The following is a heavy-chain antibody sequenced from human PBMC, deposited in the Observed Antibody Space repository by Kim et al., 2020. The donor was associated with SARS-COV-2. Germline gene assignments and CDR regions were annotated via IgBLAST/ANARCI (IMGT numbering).Heavy chain of an antibody. J-gene: IGHJ6*02. CDR1: GGTFSSYA. CDR2: IIPIFGTA. Sequence: SVKVSCKASGGTFSSYAISWVRQAPGQGLEWMGGIIPIFGTANYAQKFQGRVTITADESTSTAYMELSSLRSEDTAVYYCARDLYVVMSTTGNPYDYYYYGMDVWGQGTTVTVSS. V-gene: IGHV1-69*13. D-gene: IGHD1-1*01. CDR3: ARDLYVVMSTTGNPYDYYYYGMDV.